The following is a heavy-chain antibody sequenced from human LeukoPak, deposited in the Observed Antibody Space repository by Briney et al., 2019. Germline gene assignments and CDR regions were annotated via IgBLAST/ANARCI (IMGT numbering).Heavy chain of an antibody. J-gene: IGHJ4*02. D-gene: IGHD3-3*01. CDR3: AKEGHSDFWSGYYYASYYFDY. V-gene: IGHV3-7*01. Sequence: GGSLRLSCAASGFTFSHFWMSWVRQAPGKGLEWVAYIKKTGSETYYVDSVKGRFTISRDNSKNTLYLQMNSLRAEDTAVYYCAKEGHSDFWSGYYYASYYFDYWGQGTLVTVSS. CDR2: IKKTGSET. CDR1: GFTFSHFW.